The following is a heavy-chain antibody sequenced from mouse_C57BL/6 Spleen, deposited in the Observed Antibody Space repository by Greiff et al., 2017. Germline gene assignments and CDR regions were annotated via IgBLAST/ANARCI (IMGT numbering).Heavy chain of an antibody. Sequence: EVQRVESGGGLVQPEGSLSLSCAASGFTFTDYYMSWVRQPPGKALEWLGFISNKANGYTTEYSASVKGRFTISRDTSQSILYLHMNALRAEDSDTYYCARLYGNCVWYFDVWGTGTTVTVSS. D-gene: IGHD2-1*01. J-gene: IGHJ1*03. CDR3: ARLYGNCVWYFDV. CDR1: GFTFTDYY. V-gene: IGHV7-3*01. CDR2: ISNKANGYTT.